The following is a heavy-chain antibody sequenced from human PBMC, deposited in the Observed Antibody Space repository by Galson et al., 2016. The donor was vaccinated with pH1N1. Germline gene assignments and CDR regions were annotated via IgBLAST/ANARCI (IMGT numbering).Heavy chain of an antibody. D-gene: IGHD6-19*01. CDR3: ARDPRGQYTSAWYVEQPFDY. CDR1: GYTFRDFG. J-gene: IGHJ4*02. CDR2: ISGYNGNT. Sequence: SVKVSCKASGYTFRDFGFSWLRQAPGQGLEWVGWISGYNGNTNYAQNLQGRVTMTTDQSTSTAYMQLRSLTSDDTAVYHCARDPRGQYTSAWYVEQPFDYWGQGTLVTVSS. V-gene: IGHV1-18*01.